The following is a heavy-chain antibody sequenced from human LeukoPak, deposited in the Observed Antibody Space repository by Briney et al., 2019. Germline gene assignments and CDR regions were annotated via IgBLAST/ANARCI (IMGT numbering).Heavy chain of an antibody. CDR3: ATRYCSSGSCPNYYYYYINV. D-gene: IGHD2-15*01. CDR1: GYTLTELS. J-gene: IGHJ6*03. V-gene: IGHV1-24*01. CDR2: FDPEVGKT. Sequence: ASVKVSCKVSGYTLTELSMHWVRQAPGKGLEWMGGFDPEVGKTIYAQKFQGRVTMTEDTSTDTAYMELSSLRSEDTAVYYCATRYCSSGSCPNYYYYYINVWGKGTTVTISS.